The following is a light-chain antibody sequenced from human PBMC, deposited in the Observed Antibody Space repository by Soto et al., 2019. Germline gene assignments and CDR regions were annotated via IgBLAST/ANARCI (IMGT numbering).Light chain of an antibody. V-gene: IGKV1-5*01. CDR3: QQYNSYSGT. Sequence: DIQMTQSPSILSASVGDRVTITCRASQSISSWLAWYQQKPGKAPKVLIYDASTLESGVPSRFSGSGSGTEFTLTISGLQPDDFATYYCQQYNSYSGTFGQGTKVDIK. CDR2: DAS. J-gene: IGKJ1*01. CDR1: QSISSW.